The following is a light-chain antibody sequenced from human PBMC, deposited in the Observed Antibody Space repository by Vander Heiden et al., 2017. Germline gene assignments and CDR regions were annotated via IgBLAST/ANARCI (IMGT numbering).Light chain of an antibody. CDR1: QSLLHSNGYNY. CDR3: RQALQTPWG. CDR2: LGS. Sequence: DIVMTQSPLSLPVTPGEPASISCRSSQSLLHSNGYNYLDWYLQKPGQSPQLLIYLGSNRASGVPDRFSGSGSGTDFTLKISRVEAEDVGVYYCRQALQTPWGFGQGTKVEIK. V-gene: IGKV2-28*01. J-gene: IGKJ1*01.